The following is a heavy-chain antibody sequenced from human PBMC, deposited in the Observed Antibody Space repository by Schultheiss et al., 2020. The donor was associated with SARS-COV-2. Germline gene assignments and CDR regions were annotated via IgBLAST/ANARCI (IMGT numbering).Heavy chain of an antibody. CDR1: GGSFSGYY. CDR2: IYYSGST. V-gene: IGHV4-59*08. D-gene: IGHD1-26*01. CDR3: TVGATHFDY. J-gene: IGHJ4*02. Sequence: SETLSLTCAVYGGSFSGYYWSWIRQPPGKGLEWIGYIYYSGSTYYNPSLKSRVTISVDTSKNQFSLKLSSVTAADTAVYYCTVGATHFDYWGQGTLVTVSS.